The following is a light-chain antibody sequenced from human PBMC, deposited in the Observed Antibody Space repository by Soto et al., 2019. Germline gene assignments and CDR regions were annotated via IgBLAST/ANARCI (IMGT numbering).Light chain of an antibody. Sequence: QSALTQPASVSGSPGQSIAISCTGTSSVVGGYKHVSWYQHHPGKAPKLMIYEVSNRPSGVSNRFSGSKSGYTASLTISGLQAEDEADYYCNSQRSSGTRVFGTGTKVTVL. J-gene: IGLJ1*01. V-gene: IGLV2-14*01. CDR1: SSVVGGYKH. CDR3: NSQRSSGTRV. CDR2: EVS.